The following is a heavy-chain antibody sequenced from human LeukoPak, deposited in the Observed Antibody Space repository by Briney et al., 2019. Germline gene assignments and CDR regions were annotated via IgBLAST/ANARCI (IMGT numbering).Heavy chain of an antibody. V-gene: IGHV4-59*01. CDR2: IYYSGST. Sequence: PSETLSLTCTVSGGSISSYYWSWIRQPPGKGLEWIGYIYYSGSTNYNPSLKSRVTISVDTSKNQFSLKLSSVTAADTAVYYCARVQVVRFLEWLSPNYYYYMDVWGKGTTVTVSS. CDR1: GGSISSYY. CDR3: ARVQVVRFLEWLSPNYYYYMDV. J-gene: IGHJ6*03. D-gene: IGHD3-3*01.